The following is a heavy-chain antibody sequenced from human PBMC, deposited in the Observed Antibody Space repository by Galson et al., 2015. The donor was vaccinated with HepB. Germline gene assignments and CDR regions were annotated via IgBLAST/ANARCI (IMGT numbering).Heavy chain of an antibody. Sequence: SCKASGYTLTNYHFHWVRQAPGQGPEWMGKIFAGGGSTGYAERFQGRVTLTRDSSTSTIYMEVSSLRSDDTAVYYWARGTPDTYYFDYWGQGTLVTVSS. CDR1: GYTLTNYH. CDR2: IFAGGGST. CDR3: ARGTPDTYYFDY. D-gene: IGHD2-15*01. J-gene: IGHJ4*02. V-gene: IGHV1-46*01.